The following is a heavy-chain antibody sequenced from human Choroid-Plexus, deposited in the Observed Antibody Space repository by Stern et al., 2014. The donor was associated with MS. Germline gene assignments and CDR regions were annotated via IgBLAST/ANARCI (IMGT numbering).Heavy chain of an antibody. CDR2: TSYVGRNQ. J-gene: IGHJ4*02. V-gene: IGHV3-30*18. CDR3: AKDRWGDGYPIFDY. D-gene: IGHD5-24*01. CDR1: GFNFNYYA. Sequence: VQLVESGGGVVQPGRSLRLACAASGFNFNYYAMHWVRQAPGKGLEGVASTSYVGRNQNYADSVKGRFTISRDNSKNTLYLQMNSLRAADTAVYYCAKDRWGDGYPIFDYWGQGTVVTVSS.